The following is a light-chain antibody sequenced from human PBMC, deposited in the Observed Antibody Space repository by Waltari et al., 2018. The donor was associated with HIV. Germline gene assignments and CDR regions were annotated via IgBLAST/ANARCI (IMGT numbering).Light chain of an antibody. V-gene: IGKV2D-29*01. Sequence: IVMTQTPLSLYVTPGQPASIPCKSSESLLHSDGKTYLFWYLQKAGQPPQLLIFEVSTRFSGVPDRFSGSGSGTDFTLRISRVEAGDVGIYYCMQSMKLPLTFGQGTRLDIK. CDR2: EVS. CDR3: MQSMKLPLT. J-gene: IGKJ5*01. CDR1: ESLLHSDGKTY.